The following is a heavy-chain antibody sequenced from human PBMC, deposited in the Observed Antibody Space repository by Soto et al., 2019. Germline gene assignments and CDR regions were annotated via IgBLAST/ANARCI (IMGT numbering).Heavy chain of an antibody. CDR2: ISSSSSYT. J-gene: IGHJ6*02. CDR3: ARSSSSPYYYGMDV. D-gene: IGHD6-6*01. CDR1: GFTFSSYA. Sequence: GGSLRLSCAASGFTFSSYAMSWVRHAPGKGLEWVSYISSSSSYTNYADSVKGRFTISRDNAKNSLYLQMNSLRAEDTAVYYCARSSSSPYYYGMDVWGQGTTVTVSS. V-gene: IGHV3-21*05.